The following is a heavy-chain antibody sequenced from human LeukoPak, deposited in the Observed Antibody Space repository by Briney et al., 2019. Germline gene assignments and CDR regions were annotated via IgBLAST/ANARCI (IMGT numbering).Heavy chain of an antibody. CDR2: FSGSGSST. J-gene: IGHJ3*02. CDR3: AKDPPRGSADAFDI. D-gene: IGHD2-15*01. CDR1: GFTFSNFA. V-gene: IGHV3-23*01. Sequence: PGGSPRLSCAASGFTFSNFAMSWVRQAPGKGLERVSTFSGSGSSTYYADSVKGRFTISRDNSRNTLYLQMDSLSAEDSAVYYCAKDPPRGSADAFDIWGQGTRVTVSS.